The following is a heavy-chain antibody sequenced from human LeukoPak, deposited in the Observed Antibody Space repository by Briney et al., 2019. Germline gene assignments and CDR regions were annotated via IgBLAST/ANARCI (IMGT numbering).Heavy chain of an antibody. CDR2: IYTSGST. J-gene: IGHJ5*02. V-gene: IGHV4-4*07. Sequence: PSETLSLTCTVSGGSISSYYWSWIRQPAGKGLEWIGRIYTSGSTNYNPSLKSRVTMSVDTSKNQFSLKLSSVTAADTAVYYCARQPTDSSGYNWFDPWGQGTLVTVSS. CDR1: GGSISSYY. D-gene: IGHD3-22*01. CDR3: ARQPTDSSGYNWFDP.